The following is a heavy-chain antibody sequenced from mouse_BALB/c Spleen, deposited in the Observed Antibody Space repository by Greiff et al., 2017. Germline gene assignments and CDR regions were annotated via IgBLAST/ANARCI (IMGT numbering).Heavy chain of an antibody. V-gene: IGHV1-4*01. CDR1: GYTFTSYW. CDR2: INPSTGYT. D-gene: IGHD1-1*01. Sequence: QVQLQQSGAELATPGASVKMSCKASGYTFTSYWMHWVKQRPGQGLEWIGYINPSTGYTEYNQKFKDKATLTADKSSSTAYMQLSSLTSEDSAVYYCARFTTVVATDFDYWGQGTTLTVSS. CDR3: ARFTTVVATDFDY. J-gene: IGHJ2*01.